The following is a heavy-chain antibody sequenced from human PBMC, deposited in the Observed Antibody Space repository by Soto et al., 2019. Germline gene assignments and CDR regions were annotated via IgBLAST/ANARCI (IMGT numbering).Heavy chain of an antibody. CDR3: ARGERYFDWFSILSDY. CDR2: ISHDGSNK. D-gene: IGHD3-9*01. J-gene: IGHJ4*02. CDR1: GFTFSSYA. V-gene: IGHV3-30-3*01. Sequence: QVQLVESGGGVVQPGRSLRLSCAASGFTFSSYAMHWVRQAPGKGLEWVAVISHDGSNKYYADSVNGRFTISRDNSKNTLYLQMNSLRAEDTAVYYCARGERYFDWFSILSDYWGQGTLVTVSS.